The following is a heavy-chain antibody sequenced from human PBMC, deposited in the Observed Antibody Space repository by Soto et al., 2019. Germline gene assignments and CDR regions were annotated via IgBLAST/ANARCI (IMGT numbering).Heavy chain of an antibody. D-gene: IGHD6-13*01. CDR2: IYYSGST. CDR1: GGSISSYY. Sequence: PSETLSLTCTVSGGSISSYYWSWIRQPPGKGLEWIGYIYYSGSTNYNPSLKSRVTISVDTSKNQFSLKLSSVTAADTAVYYCARGREQHLLRYFDYWGQGTLVIVSS. CDR3: ARGREQHLLRYFDY. J-gene: IGHJ4*02. V-gene: IGHV4-59*12.